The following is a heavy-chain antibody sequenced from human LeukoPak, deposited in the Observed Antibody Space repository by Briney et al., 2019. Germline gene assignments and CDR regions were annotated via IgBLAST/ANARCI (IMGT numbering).Heavy chain of an antibody. CDR3: ARDETNYYDSSGYYYFHN. Sequence: GGSLRLSCAASGFTFSSYWMSWVRQAPGKGLEWVANIKQDGSEKYYVDSMKGRFTISRDNAKNSLYLQMNSLRAEDTAVYYCARDETNYYDSSGYYYFHNWGQGTLVTVSS. D-gene: IGHD3-22*01. CDR2: IKQDGSEK. CDR1: GFTFSSYW. V-gene: IGHV3-7*01. J-gene: IGHJ1*01.